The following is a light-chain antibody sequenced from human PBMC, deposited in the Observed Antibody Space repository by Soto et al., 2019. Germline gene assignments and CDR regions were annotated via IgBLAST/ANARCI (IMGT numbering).Light chain of an antibody. CDR1: SSDVGGYNY. J-gene: IGLJ1*01. Sequence: QSALTQPRSVSGSPGQSVTISCTGTSSDVGGYNYVSWYQQHPGKAPKLMIYDVSKRPSGVPDRFSGFMSGNTASLTISGLLAEDEADYYCCSYAGSYPHVFGTGNKLTVL. CDR2: DVS. CDR3: CSYAGSYPHV. V-gene: IGLV2-11*01.